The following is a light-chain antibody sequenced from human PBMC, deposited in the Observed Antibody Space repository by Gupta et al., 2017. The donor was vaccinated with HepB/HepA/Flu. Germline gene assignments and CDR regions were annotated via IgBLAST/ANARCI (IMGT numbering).Light chain of an antibody. CDR3: QQYGSSSWT. Sequence: EIVLTQSPGTLSLSPGERATLSCRASQSVSYRYLTWYQQKPGQAPRLLIYGASNRATGIPDRFSGSGSETDFTPTISRLEPEDFAVYYCQQYGSSSWTFGQGTKVEI. CDR1: QSVSYRY. J-gene: IGKJ1*01. CDR2: GAS. V-gene: IGKV3-20*01.